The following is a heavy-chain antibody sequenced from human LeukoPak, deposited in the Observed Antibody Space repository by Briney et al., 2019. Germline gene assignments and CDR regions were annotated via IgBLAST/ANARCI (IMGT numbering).Heavy chain of an antibody. Sequence: PPETLSLTCAVHRGSLSGYYWSWIRQPPGKGLEYSGEINHSGSTNYNQSHKSRVTISVDTSKKQFSLKLSSVTAADTAVYYWARGRYWGQGTLVSVSS. CDR3: ARGRY. J-gene: IGHJ4*02. CDR2: INHSGST. V-gene: IGHV4-34*01. CDR1: RGSLSGYY.